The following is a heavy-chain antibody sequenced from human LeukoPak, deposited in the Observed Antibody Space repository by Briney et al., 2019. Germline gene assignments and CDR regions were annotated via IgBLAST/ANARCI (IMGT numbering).Heavy chain of an antibody. CDR1: GYTFTGSY. V-gene: IGHV1-2*02. CDR3: ARGGKSYYKGGRPYYSDY. CDR2: LNPNSGGT. Sequence: ASVKVSCKASGYTFTGSYMHWVGQAPGQGLEGVGWLNPNSGGTNYAQKFQGRVTMTRDTSISTAYMELSRLRSDDTAVYYCARGGKSYYKGGRPYYSDYWGQGTLVTVSS. D-gene: IGHD1-26*01. J-gene: IGHJ4*02.